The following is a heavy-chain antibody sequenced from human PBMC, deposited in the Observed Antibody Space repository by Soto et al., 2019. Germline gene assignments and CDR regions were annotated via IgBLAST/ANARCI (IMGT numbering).Heavy chain of an antibody. CDR1: SGSFSGYY. CDR2: ISQSGHT. V-gene: IGHV4-34*01. CDR3: ARAPKVSGSSQTRPDF. J-gene: IGHJ4*02. D-gene: IGHD6-6*01. Sequence: SETLSLTCSIYSGSFSGYYWSWIRQPPGKGLEWIGEISQSGHTNYSPSLKSRVSISIDTSKKQFSLNLASVSAAGTAVYYCARAPKVSGSSQTRPDFWGQGTLVTVSS.